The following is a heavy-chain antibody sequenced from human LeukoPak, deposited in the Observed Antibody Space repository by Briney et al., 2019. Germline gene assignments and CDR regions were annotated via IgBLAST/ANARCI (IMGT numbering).Heavy chain of an antibody. J-gene: IGHJ6*03. Sequence: GGSLRLSCAASKFTFSTFSMSWVRQAPGKGLEWVSSISGSGGYTYYADSVKGRFTISRDNSKNTLYLQMNSLRAEDTAVYYCAKDGGEYYDILTGYYPRLYYMDVWGKGTTVTISS. CDR1: KFTFSTFS. CDR2: ISGSGGYT. V-gene: IGHV3-23*01. D-gene: IGHD3-9*01. CDR3: AKDGGEYYDILTGYYPRLYYMDV.